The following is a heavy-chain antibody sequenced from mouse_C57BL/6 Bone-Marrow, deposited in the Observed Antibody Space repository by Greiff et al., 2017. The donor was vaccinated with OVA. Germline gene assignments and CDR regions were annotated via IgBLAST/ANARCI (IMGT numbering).Heavy chain of an antibody. D-gene: IGHD3-1*01. J-gene: IGHJ4*01. CDR1: GFTFSDYY. Sequence: EVMLVESEGGLVQPGSSMKLSCTASGFTFSDYYMAWVRQVPEKGLEWVANINYDGSSTYYLDSLKSRFIISRDNAKNILYLQMSSLKSEDTATYYCARDRGPYAMDYWGQGTSVTVSS. CDR2: INYDGSST. V-gene: IGHV5-16*01. CDR3: ARDRGPYAMDY.